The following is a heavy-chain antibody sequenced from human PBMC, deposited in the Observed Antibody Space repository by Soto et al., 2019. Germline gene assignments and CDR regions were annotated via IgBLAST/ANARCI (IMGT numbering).Heavy chain of an antibody. D-gene: IGHD1-26*01. Sequence: QVQLVQSGAEVKKPGASVTVSCKASGYTFTDYGINWVRQATGQGLEWMGWMNPKSGDTVYAQKFQGRVSMTRTTSISTAYMDLNGLKSDDTAVYYCARGGYSVVGATGYWGQGTRVTVSS. CDR3: ARGGYSVVGATGY. CDR1: GYTFTDYG. V-gene: IGHV1-8*01. J-gene: IGHJ4*02. CDR2: MNPKSGDT.